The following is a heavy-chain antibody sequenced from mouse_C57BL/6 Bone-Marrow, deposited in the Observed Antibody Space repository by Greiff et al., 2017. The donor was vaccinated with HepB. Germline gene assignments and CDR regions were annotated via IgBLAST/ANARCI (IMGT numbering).Heavy chain of an antibody. J-gene: IGHJ4*01. CDR1: GFSLTSYG. CDR3: AKRGGLSGSLYYYAMDY. Sequence: VKLMESGPGLVAPSQSLSITCTVSGFSLTSYGIDWVRQPPGKGLEWLGVIRGGGSTNYNSAPMSRLSISKDNSTSQVVLKMNSLQTDDTAMYYCAKRGGLSGSLYYYAMDYWGQGTSVTVSS. D-gene: IGHD4-1*01. V-gene: IGHV2-9*01. CDR2: IRGGGST.